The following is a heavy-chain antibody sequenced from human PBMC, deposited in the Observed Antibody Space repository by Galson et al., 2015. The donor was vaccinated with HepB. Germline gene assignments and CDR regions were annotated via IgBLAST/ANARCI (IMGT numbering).Heavy chain of an antibody. J-gene: IGHJ4*02. CDR2: ISGSGDST. CDR1: GFTFSSYP. Sequence: SLRLSCAASGFTFSSYPMNWVRQAPGKGLEWVSTISGSGDSTYYADSVKGRFTISRGNSKSTLYLQLNSLRAEDTAVYYCAKALGSNVYYESDWGQGTVVTVSS. V-gene: IGHV3-23*01. CDR3: AKALGSNVYYESD. D-gene: IGHD1-26*01.